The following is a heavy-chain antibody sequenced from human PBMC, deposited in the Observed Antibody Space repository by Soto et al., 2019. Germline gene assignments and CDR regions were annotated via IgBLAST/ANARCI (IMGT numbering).Heavy chain of an antibody. Sequence: PSETLSLTCAVSGGSISSSNWWSWVRQPPGKGLEWIGEIYHSGSTNYNPSLKSRVTISVDKSKNQFSLKLSSVTAADTAVYYCARLKLRYFDLTDVWGQGTTVTVSS. CDR3: ARLKLRYFDLTDV. CDR1: GGSISSSNW. J-gene: IGHJ6*02. D-gene: IGHD3-9*01. CDR2: IYHSGST. V-gene: IGHV4-4*02.